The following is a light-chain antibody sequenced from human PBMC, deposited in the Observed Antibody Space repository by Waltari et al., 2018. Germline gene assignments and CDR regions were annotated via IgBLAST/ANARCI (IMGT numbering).Light chain of an antibody. CDR1: GPNSGAGYD. J-gene: IGLJ2*01. Sequence: QSALTQPPSVSGAPGPRVTISGTGSGPNSGAGYDLHWYQQYPGTVPKLLLSGNNNRPSGVPDRFSASKTGTSASLAITGLQAEDEADYYCQSYDRSLSVVFGGGTKLTVL. CDR3: QSYDRSLSVV. V-gene: IGLV1-40*01. CDR2: GNN.